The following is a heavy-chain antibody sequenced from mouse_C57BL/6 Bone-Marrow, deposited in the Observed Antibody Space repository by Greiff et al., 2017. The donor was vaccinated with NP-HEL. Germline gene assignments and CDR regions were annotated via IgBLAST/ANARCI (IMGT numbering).Heavy chain of an antibody. J-gene: IGHJ2*01. Sequence: VQLQQPGAELVKPGASVKLSCKASGYTFTSYWMQWVKQRPGQGLEWIGEIDPSDSYTNYNQKFKGKATLTVDTSSSTAYMQLSSLTSEDSAVYYCARPYYYGSSDYWGQGTTLTVSS. CDR1: GYTFTSYW. CDR3: ARPYYYGSSDY. V-gene: IGHV1-50*01. CDR2: IDPSDSYT. D-gene: IGHD1-1*01.